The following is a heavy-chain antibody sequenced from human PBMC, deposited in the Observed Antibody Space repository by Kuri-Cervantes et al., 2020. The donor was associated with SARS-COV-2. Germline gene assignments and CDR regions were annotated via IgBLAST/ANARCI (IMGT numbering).Heavy chain of an antibody. J-gene: IGHJ4*02. CDR3: ARDAPSSGWTAPGSY. Sequence: SVKVSCKASGGTFSSYAVSWVRQAPGQGLEWMGGIIPILGTPNYAQKFQGRVTITADESTSTAYMELSSLRSEDTAVYYCARDAPSSGWTAPGSYWGQGTLVTVSS. CDR1: GGTFSSYA. CDR2: IIPILGTP. V-gene: IGHV1-69*13. D-gene: IGHD6-19*01.